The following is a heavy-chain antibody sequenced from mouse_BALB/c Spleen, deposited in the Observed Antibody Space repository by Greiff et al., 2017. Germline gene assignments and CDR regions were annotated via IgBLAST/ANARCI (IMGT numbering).Heavy chain of an antibody. Sequence: DVKLVESGGGLVKPGGSLKLSCAASGFTFSSYAMSWVRQSPEKRLEWVAEISSGGSYTYYPDTVTGRFTISRDNAKNTLYLEMSSLRSEDTAMYYCASGRDYAMDYWGQGTSVTVSS. D-gene: IGHD3-1*01. CDR3: ASGRDYAMDY. V-gene: IGHV5-9-4*01. J-gene: IGHJ4*01. CDR2: ISSGGSYT. CDR1: GFTFSSYA.